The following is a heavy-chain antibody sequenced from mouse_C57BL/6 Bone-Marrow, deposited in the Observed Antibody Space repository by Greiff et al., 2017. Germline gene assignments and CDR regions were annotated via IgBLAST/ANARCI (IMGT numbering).Heavy chain of an antibody. Sequence: EVQRVESGGGLVKPGGSLKLSCAASGFTFSSYAMSWVRQTPEKRLEWVATISNGGSYTYYPDNVKGRFTISRDNAKNNLYLQMSHLKSENTARYYCARDQAPAAMDYWGQGTSVTVSS. CDR1: GFTFSSYA. CDR2: ISNGGSYT. J-gene: IGHJ4*01. D-gene: IGHD3-2*02. CDR3: ARDQAPAAMDY. V-gene: IGHV5-4*01.